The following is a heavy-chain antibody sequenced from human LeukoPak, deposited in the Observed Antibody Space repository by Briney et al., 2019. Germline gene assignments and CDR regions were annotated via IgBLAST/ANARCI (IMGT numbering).Heavy chain of an antibody. CDR1: GFTFSTYS. CDR3: ARDPGPTVTKYNWFDP. J-gene: IGHJ5*02. D-gene: IGHD4-17*01. CDR2: ISGSSIYI. Sequence: GGSLRLSCAASGFTFSTYSMNWVRQAPGKGLEWVSSISGSSIYIYYADSVKGRFTISRDNAKNSLYLQMNSLRAEDTAVYYCARDPGPTVTKYNWFDPWGQGTLVTVSS. V-gene: IGHV3-21*01.